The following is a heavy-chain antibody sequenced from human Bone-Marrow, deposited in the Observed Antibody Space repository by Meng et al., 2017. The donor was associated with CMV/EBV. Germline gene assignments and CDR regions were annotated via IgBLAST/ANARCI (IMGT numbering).Heavy chain of an antibody. CDR2: INPNNTAA. D-gene: IGHD5-24*01. CDR3: ARDRDGYPGDY. J-gene: IGHJ4*02. Sequence: ASVKVSCKASGYTFSDYDIHWVRQAPGQGLEWMGWINPNNTAANYAQKFQGRVTMTRDTSISTAYMELSRLRSDDTAVYYCARDRDGYPGDYCGQGTLVTVSS. V-gene: IGHV1-2*02. CDR1: GYTFSDYD.